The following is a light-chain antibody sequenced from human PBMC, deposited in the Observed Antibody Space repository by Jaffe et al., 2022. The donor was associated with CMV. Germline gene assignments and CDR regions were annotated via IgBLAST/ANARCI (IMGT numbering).Light chain of an antibody. CDR3: QQYLGTPRT. CDR1: QSVLYNSNNKNY. Sequence: DIVMTQSPDSLAVSLGERATINCKSSQSVLYNSNNKNYFAWYQQKPGQPPKLLIYWASTRESGVPDRFSGSGSGTDFTLTISSLQAEDVAVYYCQQYLGTPRTFGQGTKVEIK. CDR2: WAS. V-gene: IGKV4-1*01. J-gene: IGKJ1*01.